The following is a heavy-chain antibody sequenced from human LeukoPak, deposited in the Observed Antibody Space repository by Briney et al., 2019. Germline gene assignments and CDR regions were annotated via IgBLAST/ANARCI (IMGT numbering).Heavy chain of an antibody. Sequence: SETLSLTCTISVGSIRNYYWSWIRQPPGKGLEWIGDIYYSGSTNYNPSLKSRVTISVDTSKNQFSLKLSSVTAADTAVYYCARAGGYFVLDYWGQGTLVTVSS. D-gene: IGHD3-22*01. J-gene: IGHJ4*02. V-gene: IGHV4-59*08. CDR1: VGSIRNYY. CDR3: ARAGGYFVLDY. CDR2: IYYSGST.